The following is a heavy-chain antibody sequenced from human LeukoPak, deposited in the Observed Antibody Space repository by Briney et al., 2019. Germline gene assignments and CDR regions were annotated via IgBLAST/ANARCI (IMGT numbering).Heavy chain of an antibody. CDR3: ARDSGGVRIYYYYYGMDA. J-gene: IGHJ6*02. Sequence: GGSLRLSCAASGFTFSSYWMHWVRQAPGKGLVWVSRINSDGSSTSYADSVKGRFTISRDNAKNTLYLQMNSLRAEDTAVYYCARDSGGVRIYYYYYGMDAWGQGTTVTVSS. CDR1: GFTFSSYW. V-gene: IGHV3-74*01. D-gene: IGHD3-10*01. CDR2: INSDGSST.